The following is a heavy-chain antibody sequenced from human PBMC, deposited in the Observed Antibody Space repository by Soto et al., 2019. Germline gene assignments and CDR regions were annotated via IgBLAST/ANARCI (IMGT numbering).Heavy chain of an antibody. CDR1: GFTFSDYY. J-gene: IGHJ3*02. CDR2: ISRSGSTI. D-gene: IGHD1-26*01. CDR3: TRDGGIEGATDAFDI. V-gene: IGHV3-11*01. Sequence: GGSLRLSCAASGFTFSDYYMSWIRQAPGKGLEWVSYISRSGSTIYYADSVKGRFTISRDNAKNSLYLQMNSLRAEDTAVYSCTRDGGIEGATDAFDIWGQGTMVTVSS.